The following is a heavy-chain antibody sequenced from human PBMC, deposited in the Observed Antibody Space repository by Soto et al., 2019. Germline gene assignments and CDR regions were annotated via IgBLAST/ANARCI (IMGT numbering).Heavy chain of an antibody. D-gene: IGHD4-4*01. CDR3: ATATYSNDFFY. J-gene: IGHJ1*01. Sequence: QVQLHESGPGLVKPSQTLSLTCTVSGASITSGDYYWSWIRQSPGKGLEWIGYIYYGGSTFYNPSLKTRISISIDSSKNQSSLTLHSVPAADTAVYYCATATYSNDFFYWGRGTLVTVSS. V-gene: IGHV4-30-4*01. CDR1: GASITSGDYY. CDR2: IYYGGST.